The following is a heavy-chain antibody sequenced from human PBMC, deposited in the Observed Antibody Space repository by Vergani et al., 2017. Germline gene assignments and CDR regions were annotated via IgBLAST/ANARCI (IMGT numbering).Heavy chain of an antibody. CDR3: ARGGIAARPYYYYYYMDV. CDR1: GGSISSYY. D-gene: IGHD6-6*01. Sequence: QVQLQESGPGLVKPSETLSLTCTVSGGSISSYYWSWIRQPPGKGLEWIGYIYYSGSTNYNPSLKSRVTISVDTSKNQFSLKLSPVTAADTAVYYCARGGIAARPYYYYYYMDVWGKGTTVTVSS. J-gene: IGHJ6*03. CDR2: IYYSGST. V-gene: IGHV4-59*01.